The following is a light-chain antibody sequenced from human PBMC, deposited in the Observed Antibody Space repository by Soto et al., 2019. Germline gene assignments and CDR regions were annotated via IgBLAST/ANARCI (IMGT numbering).Light chain of an antibody. Sequence: QSVLTQPPSVSGAPGQRVTISCTGSSSNIGAGYDVHWYQQRPGTAPKLLIFGNINRRSGVPDRFSGSKSGTSASLAITGLQAEDEGDYYCQSYDSTLSARDVFGTGTKVTVL. J-gene: IGLJ1*01. CDR1: SSNIGAGYD. V-gene: IGLV1-40*01. CDR2: GNI. CDR3: QSYDSTLSARDV.